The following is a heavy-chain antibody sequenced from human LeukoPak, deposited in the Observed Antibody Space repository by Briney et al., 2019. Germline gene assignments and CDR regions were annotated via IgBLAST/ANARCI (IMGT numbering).Heavy chain of an antibody. CDR1: GFTFSKYD. Sequence: GGSLRLSCAASGFTFSKYDMHWVRQAPGKGLEWVAFIRTDGNNKYYADSVKGRFTISRDNSKNTLYLHMNSLRAEDTAVYYCAKVLIWTYGSGNYYKGAFDIWGQGTMVTVFS. J-gene: IGHJ3*02. CDR2: IRTDGNNK. V-gene: IGHV3-30*02. D-gene: IGHD3-10*01. CDR3: AKVLIWTYGSGNYYKGAFDI.